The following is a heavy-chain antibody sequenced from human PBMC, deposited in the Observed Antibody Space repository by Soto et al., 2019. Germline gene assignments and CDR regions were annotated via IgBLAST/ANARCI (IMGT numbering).Heavy chain of an antibody. V-gene: IGHV3-21*06. CDR2: ISTSSSAI. CDR1: GFAFRSYG. CDR3: ARGGADYDILTGYYDYYYHGMDV. J-gene: IGHJ6*02. Sequence: GGSLRLSCVASGFAFRSYGMNWVRQAPGKGLEWVSSISTSSSAIYYTDSVKGRFTISRDNARNSLYLQMKSLRAEDTAVYFCARGGADYDILTGYYDYYYHGMDVWGQGTTVTVSS. D-gene: IGHD3-9*01.